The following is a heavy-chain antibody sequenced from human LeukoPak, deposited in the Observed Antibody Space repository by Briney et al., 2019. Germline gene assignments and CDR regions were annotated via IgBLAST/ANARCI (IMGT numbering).Heavy chain of an antibody. CDR3: AGKQAARPPEEFDY. J-gene: IGHJ4*02. V-gene: IGHV3-23*01. CDR1: GFTFSSYA. CDR2: ISNSGGST. D-gene: IGHD6-6*01. Sequence: PGGSLRLSCAASGFTFSSYAMNWVRQAPGRGLEWVSGISNSGGSTYYADPVKGRFTISRDNSKNTLYLQMNSLRAEDTAVYYCAGKQAARPPEEFDYWGQGTLVTVSS.